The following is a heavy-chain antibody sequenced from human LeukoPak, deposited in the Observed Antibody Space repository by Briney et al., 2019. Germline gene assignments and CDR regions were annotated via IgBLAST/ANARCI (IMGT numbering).Heavy chain of an antibody. V-gene: IGHV4-34*01. CDR2: INHSGST. CDR1: GGSFSGYY. Sequence: PSETLSLTCAVYGGSFSGYYWSWIRQPPGKGLEWIGEINHSGSTNYNPSLKSRVTISVDTSKNQFSLKLSSVTAADTAVYYCARRVTGTGWFDPWGQGTLVTVSS. J-gene: IGHJ5*02. D-gene: IGHD2-8*02. CDR3: ARRVTGTGWFDP.